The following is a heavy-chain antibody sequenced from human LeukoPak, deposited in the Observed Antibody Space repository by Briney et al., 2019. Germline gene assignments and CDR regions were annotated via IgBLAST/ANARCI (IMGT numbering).Heavy chain of an antibody. Sequence: GGSLRLSCAASGFTFSNAWMSWVRQAPGKGLGWVGRIKSKTDGGTTDYAAPVKGRFTISRDDSKNTLYLQMNSLKTEDTAVYYCTTDYYDSSGYYYDHDAFDIWGQGTMVTVSS. V-gene: IGHV3-15*01. D-gene: IGHD3-22*01. CDR2: IKSKTDGGTT. CDR1: GFTFSNAW. J-gene: IGHJ3*02. CDR3: TTDYYDSSGYYYDHDAFDI.